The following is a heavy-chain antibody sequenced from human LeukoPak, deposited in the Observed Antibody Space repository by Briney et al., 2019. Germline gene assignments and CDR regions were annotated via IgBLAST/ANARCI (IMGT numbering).Heavy chain of an antibody. CDR3: ARIVVVKAFDY. V-gene: IGHV3-7*01. D-gene: IGHD3-22*01. Sequence: PGGSLRLSCAASGFTFSSYWMSWVRQAPGKGLEGVANIKQDGSEKYYVDSVKGRFTISRDNAKNSLYLQMNSRRAEDTAVYYCARIVVVKAFDYWGQGTLVTVSS. J-gene: IGHJ4*02. CDR1: GFTFSSYW. CDR2: IKQDGSEK.